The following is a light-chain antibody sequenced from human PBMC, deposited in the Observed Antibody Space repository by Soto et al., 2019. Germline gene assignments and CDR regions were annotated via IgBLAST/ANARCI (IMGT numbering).Light chain of an antibody. Sequence: EVVMTQSPATLSVSPGERATLSCRASQSVYSNLAWYQEKPGQAPRLLIYGASTRATCIAARFSGSGSGTEFTLTISSLQSEDFAVYYCQQYNNWPITFGQGTRLEIK. CDR3: QQYNNWPIT. V-gene: IGKV3-15*01. J-gene: IGKJ5*01. CDR1: QSVYSN. CDR2: GAS.